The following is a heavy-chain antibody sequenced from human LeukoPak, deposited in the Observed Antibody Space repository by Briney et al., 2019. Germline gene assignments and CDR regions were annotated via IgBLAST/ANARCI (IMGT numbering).Heavy chain of an antibody. CDR2: INAGNGST. CDR1: GYTFTSYA. Sequence: ASVKVSCKASGYTFTSYAMHWVRQAPGQRLGWMGWINAGNGSTKYSQKFQGRVTITRATSASTAYMELGSLRSEDTAVYYCARSGWWQLAYFDYWGQGSLVTVSS. V-gene: IGHV1-3*01. J-gene: IGHJ4*02. CDR3: ARSGWWQLAYFDY. D-gene: IGHD2-15*01.